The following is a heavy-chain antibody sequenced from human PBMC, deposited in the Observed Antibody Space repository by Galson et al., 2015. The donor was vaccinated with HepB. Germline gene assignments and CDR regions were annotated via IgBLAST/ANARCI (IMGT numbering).Heavy chain of an antibody. CDR3: ASHKIDSSSWYSRVNHYYYYYGMDV. J-gene: IGHJ6*02. D-gene: IGHD6-13*01. V-gene: IGHV3-11*01. CDR2: ISSSGSTI. CDR1: GFTFSDYY. Sequence: SLRLSCAASGFTFSDYYMSWIRQAPGKGLEWVSYISSSGSTIYYADSVKGRFTISRDNAKNSLYLQMNSLRAEDTAVYYCASHKIDSSSWYSRVNHYYYYYGMDVWGQGTTVTVSS.